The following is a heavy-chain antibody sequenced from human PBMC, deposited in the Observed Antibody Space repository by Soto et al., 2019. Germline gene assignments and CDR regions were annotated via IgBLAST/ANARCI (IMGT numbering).Heavy chain of an antibody. D-gene: IGHD6-19*01. CDR1: GFTFSSYG. V-gene: IGHV3-33*01. CDR2: IWYDGSNK. CDR3: ARLQLLVVRYYYGLDV. Sequence: QVQLVESGGGVVQPGRSLRLSCAASGFTFSSYGMHWVRQAPGKGLEWVAVIWYDGSNKYYADSVKGRFTISRDNSKNTLYLQMNSLRAEDTAVYYCARLQLLVVRYYYGLDVWGQGTTVTVSS. J-gene: IGHJ6*02.